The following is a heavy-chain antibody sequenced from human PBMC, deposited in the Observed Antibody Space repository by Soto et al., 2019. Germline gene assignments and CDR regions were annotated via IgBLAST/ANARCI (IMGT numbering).Heavy chain of an antibody. CDR1: GGTFSSYA. CDR3: ARVGAARPEGMDV. CDR2: IIPIFGTA. V-gene: IGHV1-69*13. J-gene: IGHJ6*02. D-gene: IGHD6-6*01. Sequence: VASVKVSCKASGGTFSSYAISWVRQAPGQGLEWMGGIIPIFGTANYAQKFQGRVTITADESTSTAYMELGSLRSEDTAVYYCARVGAARPEGMDVWGQGTTVTVSS.